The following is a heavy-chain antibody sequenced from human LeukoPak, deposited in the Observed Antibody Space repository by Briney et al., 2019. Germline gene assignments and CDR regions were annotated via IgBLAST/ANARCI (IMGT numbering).Heavy chain of an antibody. J-gene: IGHJ6*02. CDR3: ARDRWNDAYNGMDV. Sequence: SETLSLTFTVSGGSISSNYWSWIRQPPGKGLEWIGYIYHSGSTSYNPSLKSRVTFSVDTSKNQFSLKLNSVTAADTAVYYCARDRWNDAYNGMDVWGQGTTVTVSS. CDR1: GGSISSNY. V-gene: IGHV4-59*01. CDR2: IYHSGST. D-gene: IGHD1-1*01.